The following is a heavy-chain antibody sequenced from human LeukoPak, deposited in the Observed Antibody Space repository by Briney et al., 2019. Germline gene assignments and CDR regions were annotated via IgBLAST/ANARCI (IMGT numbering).Heavy chain of an antibody. D-gene: IGHD4-17*01. CDR3: ARRVTTVVTSWFDP. CDR2: IYYSGST. Sequence: SETLSLTCTVSGGSITSSSYYWGWIRQPPGKGLEWIGSIYYSGSTYYHPSLNSRVTISVDTSNNQFSLQLSSVTAADTAVYFRARRVTTVVTSWFDPWGEGNLVTVSS. J-gene: IGHJ5*02. V-gene: IGHV4-39*01. CDR1: GGSITSSSYY.